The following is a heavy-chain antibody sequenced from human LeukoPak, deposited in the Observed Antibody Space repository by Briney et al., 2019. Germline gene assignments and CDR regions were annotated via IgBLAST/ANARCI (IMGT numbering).Heavy chain of an antibody. D-gene: IGHD1-26*01. V-gene: IGHV1-69*05. CDR1: GGTFSSYA. CDR2: IIPIFGTA. CDR3: ARTAFSGSYYDY. Sequence: ASVKVSCKASGGTFSSYAISWVRQAPGQGLEWMGRIIPIFGTANYAQKFQGRVTITTDESTSTAHMELSSLRSEDTAVYYCARTAFSGSYYDYWGQGTLVTVSS. J-gene: IGHJ4*02.